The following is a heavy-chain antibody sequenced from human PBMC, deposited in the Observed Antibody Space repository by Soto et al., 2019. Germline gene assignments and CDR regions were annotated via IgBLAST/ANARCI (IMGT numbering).Heavy chain of an antibody. CDR1: GGSISSGGYS. Sequence: QLQLQESGSGLVKPSQTLSLTCAVSGGSISSGGYSWSWIRQPPGKGLEWIGYIYHSGSTYYNPSLKSRVTISVARSKDQFSLKLSSVTAADTAGYYWSRGQVVAAQPWGQGTLVTVSS. V-gene: IGHV4-30-2*01. CDR3: SRGQVVAAQP. D-gene: IGHD2-15*01. CDR2: IYHSGST. J-gene: IGHJ5*02.